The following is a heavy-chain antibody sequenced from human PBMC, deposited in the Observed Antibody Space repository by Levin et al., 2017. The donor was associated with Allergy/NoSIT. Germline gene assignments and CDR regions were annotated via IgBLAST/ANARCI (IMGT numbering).Heavy chain of an antibody. J-gene: IGHJ4*02. CDR1: GFTFSSYA. CDR3: AKAPTPSSTNSFEDY. Sequence: PGGSLRLSCAASGFTFSSYAMSWVRQAPGKGLEWVSAISGTDDCTYYADSVKGRFTISRDNSKNTLYLQMNSLRAEDTAVYYCAKAPTPSSTNSFEDYWGQGTLVTVSS. D-gene: IGHD2-2*01. V-gene: IGHV3-23*01. CDR2: ISGTDDCT.